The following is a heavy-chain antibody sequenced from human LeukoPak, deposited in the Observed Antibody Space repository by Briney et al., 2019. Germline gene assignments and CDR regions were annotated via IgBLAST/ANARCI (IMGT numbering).Heavy chain of an antibody. CDR1: GGTFSSYA. CDR2: IIPIFGTA. J-gene: IGHJ6*02. Sequence: SVKVSCKASGGTFSSYAISWVRQAPGQGLEWMGGIIPIFGTANYVQKFQGRVTITADESTSTAYMELSSLRSEDTAVYYCASDLVVPAAINYYYYGMDVWGQGTTVTVSS. CDR3: ASDLVVPAAINYYYYGMDV. D-gene: IGHD2-2*02. V-gene: IGHV1-69*13.